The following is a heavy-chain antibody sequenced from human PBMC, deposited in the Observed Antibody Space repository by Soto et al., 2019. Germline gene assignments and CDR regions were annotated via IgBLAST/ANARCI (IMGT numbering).Heavy chain of an antibody. J-gene: IGHJ3*02. Sequence: GESLKISCQSSGYTFANYWIVWVRQMPGKSLEWMGIIYPGDSDTRYSPSFQGQVTISADKSISTAYLHWSSLKASDTAMYYCAILSGSYGSDAFDIWGQGTMVTVSS. D-gene: IGHD1-26*01. V-gene: IGHV5-51*01. CDR1: GYTFANYW. CDR2: IYPGDSDT. CDR3: AILSGSYGSDAFDI.